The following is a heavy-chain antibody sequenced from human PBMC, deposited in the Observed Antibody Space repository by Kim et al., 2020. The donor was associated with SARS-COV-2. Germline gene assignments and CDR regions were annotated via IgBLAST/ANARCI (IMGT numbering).Heavy chain of an antibody. CDR3: AGLYDSSGYAY. J-gene: IGHJ4*02. V-gene: IGHV4-34*01. Sequence: NYHPTLKSRVTISVDTSKNQFSLKLSSVTAADTAVYYCAGLYDSSGYAYWGQGTLVTVSS. D-gene: IGHD3-22*01.